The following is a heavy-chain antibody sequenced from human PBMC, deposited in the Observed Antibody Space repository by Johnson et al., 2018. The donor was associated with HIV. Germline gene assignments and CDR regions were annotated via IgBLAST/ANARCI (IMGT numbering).Heavy chain of an antibody. Sequence: VQLVESGGGVVRPGGSLRLSCAASGFTFDDYGMIWVRQAPGTGLEWVSGIHWTGGSTGYADSVKGRFTISRDNAKNSLYLQMNSLRAEDTALYYCAREGARNAFDIWGQGTMVTVSS. V-gene: IGHV3-20*04. CDR3: AREGARNAFDI. J-gene: IGHJ3*02. D-gene: IGHD3-16*01. CDR1: GFTFDDYG. CDR2: IHWTGGST.